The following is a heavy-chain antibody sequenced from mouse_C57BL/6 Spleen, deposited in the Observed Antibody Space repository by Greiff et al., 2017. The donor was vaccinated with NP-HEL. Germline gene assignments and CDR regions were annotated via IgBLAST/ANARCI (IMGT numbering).Heavy chain of an antibody. J-gene: IGHJ3*01. V-gene: IGHV1-72*01. D-gene: IGHD2-3*01. CDR2: IDPNSGGT. Sequence: VQLQQPGAELVKPGASVKLSCKASGYTFTSYWMHWVKQRPGRGLEWIGRIDPNSGGTKYNEKFKSKATLTVDKPSSTAYMQLSRLTSGDSAVYYCAKGGYEGYSSWFAYWGQGTLVTVSA. CDR1: GYTFTSYW. CDR3: AKGGYEGYSSWFAY.